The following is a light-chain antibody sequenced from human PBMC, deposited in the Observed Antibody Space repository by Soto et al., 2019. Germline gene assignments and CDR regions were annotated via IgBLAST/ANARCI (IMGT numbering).Light chain of an antibody. V-gene: IGLV1-44*01. J-gene: IGLJ2*01. CDR1: SSNIGSNS. Sequence: QAVVTQPPSASGTPGQRVTISCSGSSSNIGSNSANWYQQLPGTAPKLVMYSTNQRPSGVPDRFSGSKSCTSASLAISDLQSEDEADYYCAAWDDTLNGHVVFGGGTKLTVL. CDR2: STN. CDR3: AAWDDTLNGHVV.